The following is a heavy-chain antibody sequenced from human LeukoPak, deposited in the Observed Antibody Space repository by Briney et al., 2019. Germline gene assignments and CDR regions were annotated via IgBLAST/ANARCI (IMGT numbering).Heavy chain of an antibody. D-gene: IGHD5-24*01. CDR1: GFTVSSNY. J-gene: IGHJ4*02. Sequence: GGSLRLSCAASGFTVSSNYMSWVRQAPGKGLEWVSVIYSGGSTYYADSVKGRFTISRDNSKNTLYLQMNSLRAEDTAVYYCARGAQRWLQPQDYWGQGTLVTVSS. CDR2: IYSGGST. CDR3: ARGAQRWLQPQDY. V-gene: IGHV3-66*01.